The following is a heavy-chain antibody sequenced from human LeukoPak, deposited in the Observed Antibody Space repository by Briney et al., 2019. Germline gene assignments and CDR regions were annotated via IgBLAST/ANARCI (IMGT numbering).Heavy chain of an antibody. D-gene: IGHD2-2*01. CDR2: IYYDDSET. CDR3: ARQEGSTTSLYFFDY. V-gene: IGHV5-51*01. Sequence: GESLKISCKGGGYSFTNYWIVWVRQMPGKGLEWMGVIYYDDSETQYSPSFQGQVTISVDKSISTVYLQWSALKASDTAMYYCARQEGSTTSLYFFDYWGQGTLVTVSS. CDR1: GYSFTNYW. J-gene: IGHJ4*02.